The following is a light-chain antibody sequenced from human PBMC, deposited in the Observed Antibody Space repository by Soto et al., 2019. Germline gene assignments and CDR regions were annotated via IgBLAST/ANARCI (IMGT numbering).Light chain of an antibody. V-gene: IGKV2-28*01. CDR2: LGS. CDR3: MQALQTPRT. CDR1: QSLLHSNGYNY. J-gene: IGKJ2*01. Sequence: DIVMTQSPLSLPVTPGEPASISCRSSQSLLHSNGYNYLDWYLQKPGQSPQLLIYLGSNRASGVPDRFSGSXXXXXXXLKISRVEAEDVGVYYCMQALQTPRTFGQGTKLEIK.